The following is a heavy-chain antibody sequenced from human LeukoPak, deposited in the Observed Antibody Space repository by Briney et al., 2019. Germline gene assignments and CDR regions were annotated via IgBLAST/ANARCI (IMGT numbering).Heavy chain of an antibody. CDR1: GGTFSSYA. Sequence: ASVKVSCKASGGTFSSYAISRVRQAPGQGLEWMGRIIPIFGTANYAQKFQGRVTITADESTSTAYMELSSLRSEDTAVYYCARDPEPPSSSGPPYNWFDPWGQGTLVTVSS. CDR2: IIPIFGTA. D-gene: IGHD6-13*01. CDR3: ARDPEPPSSSGPPYNWFDP. V-gene: IGHV1-69*13. J-gene: IGHJ5*02.